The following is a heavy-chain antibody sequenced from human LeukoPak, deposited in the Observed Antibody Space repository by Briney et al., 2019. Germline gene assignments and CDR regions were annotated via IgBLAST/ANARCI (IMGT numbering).Heavy chain of an antibody. CDR2: IYHSGST. D-gene: IGHD6-13*01. J-gene: IGHJ6*02. Sequence: PSQTLSLTCTVSGGSISSGGYYWSWIRQPPGKGLEWIGYIYHSGSTYYNPSLKSRVTISVDRSKNQFSLKLSSVTAADTAVYYCARGGTSSSWFSHYYYYYGMDVWGQGTTVTVSS. CDR1: GGSISSGGYY. V-gene: IGHV4-30-2*01. CDR3: ARGGTSSSWFSHYYYYYGMDV.